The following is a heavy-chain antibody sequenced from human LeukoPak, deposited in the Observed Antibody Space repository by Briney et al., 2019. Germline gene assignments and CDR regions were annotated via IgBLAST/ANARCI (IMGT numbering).Heavy chain of an antibody. CDR1: GFTFSSYE. Sequence: GGSLRLSCAASGFTFSSYEMNWVRQAPGKGLEWGSYISGSGGGIYYADSVKGRFTMSRDNARNSLYLQMSSLRAEDTAVYYCARMPLAGQYNDCWGQGTLVTVSS. CDR2: ISGSGGGI. J-gene: IGHJ4*02. V-gene: IGHV3-48*03. CDR3: ARMPLAGQYNDC. D-gene: IGHD6-19*01.